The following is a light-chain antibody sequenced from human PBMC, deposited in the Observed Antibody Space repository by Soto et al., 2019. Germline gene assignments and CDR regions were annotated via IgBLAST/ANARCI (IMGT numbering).Light chain of an antibody. Sequence: EIVMTQSPASLSVSPGDGATLSCRASQSVASNVAWYQQKPGQGPRLLIHGASTRAVGVPARFSGSGSGTDFTLTINSLQPEDFAVYYCQQYHNWPPQYTFGQGTKLQI. CDR3: QQYHNWPPQYT. V-gene: IGKV3-15*01. CDR1: QSVASN. J-gene: IGKJ2*01. CDR2: GAS.